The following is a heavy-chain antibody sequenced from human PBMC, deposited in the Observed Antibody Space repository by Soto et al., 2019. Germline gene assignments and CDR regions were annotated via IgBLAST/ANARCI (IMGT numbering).Heavy chain of an antibody. J-gene: IGHJ6*02. V-gene: IGHV3-48*02. CDR1: GFTFSSYS. Sequence: LRLSCAASGFTFSSYSMNWVRQAPGKGLEWVSYISSSSSTIYYADSVKGRFTISRDNAKNSLYLQMNSLRDEDTAVYYCARDRTDYDIYGMDVWGQGTTVTVSS. CDR2: ISSSSSTI. CDR3: ARDRTDYDIYGMDV. D-gene: IGHD3-9*01.